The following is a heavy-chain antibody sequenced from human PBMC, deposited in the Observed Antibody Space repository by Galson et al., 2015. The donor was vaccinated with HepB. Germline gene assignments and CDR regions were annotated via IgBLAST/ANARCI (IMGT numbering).Heavy chain of an antibody. CDR3: AKGKKQQYFLDY. CDR2: ISGSGGST. CDR1: GFTFSSYA. Sequence: SLRLSCAASGFTFSSYAMSWVRQAPGKGLEWVSAISGSGGSTYYADSVKGRFTISRDNSKNTLYLQMNSLRAEDTAVYYCAKGKKQQYFLDYWGQGTLVTVSS. V-gene: IGHV3-23*01. J-gene: IGHJ4*02. D-gene: IGHD6-13*01.